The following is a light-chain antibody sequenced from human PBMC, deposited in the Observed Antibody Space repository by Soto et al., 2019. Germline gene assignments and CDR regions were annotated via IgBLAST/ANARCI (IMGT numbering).Light chain of an antibody. CDR2: SAS. J-gene: IGKJ1*01. V-gene: IGKV3-15*01. Sequence: EILMTQSPSTLSVSPGGRATLSCRASQSISDTLAWYQQKPGQAPRLLIYSASRGATGFPARFSGSGSGTDFTLTISSLQSEDFAVYYCQQYNNSPSTFGQGTKVDIK. CDR1: QSISDT. CDR3: QQYNNSPST.